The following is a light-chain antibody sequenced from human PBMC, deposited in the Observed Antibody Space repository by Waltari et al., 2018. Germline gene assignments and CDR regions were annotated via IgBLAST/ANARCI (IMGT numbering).Light chain of an antibody. Sequence: QSALTQPASVSGSPGQSITISCPGTSSDVGAYNYVCWYQQHPGKAPKLIIYDFSVPPSGVSNRFSGSKSGNTASLTISGLHTEDEADYYCGTSTTTRNHVFGTGTKVTVL. V-gene: IGLV2-14*03. CDR1: SSDVGAYNY. CDR3: GTSTTTRNHV. J-gene: IGLJ1*01. CDR2: DFS.